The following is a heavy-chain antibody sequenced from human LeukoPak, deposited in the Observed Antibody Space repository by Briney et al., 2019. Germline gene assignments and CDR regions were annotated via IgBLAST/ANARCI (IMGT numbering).Heavy chain of an antibody. CDR2: IYYSGGT. CDR3: ATTYYYGSGSLDY. V-gene: IGHV4-59*12. J-gene: IGHJ4*02. Sequence: SETLSLTCTVSGGSIRSNYWSWIRQPPGKGLEWIGYIYYSGGTSYNRSLKSRVTISVDTSKNQFSLKLSSVTAADTAVYYCATTYYYGSGSLDYWGQGTLVTVSS. CDR1: GGSIRSNY. D-gene: IGHD3-10*01.